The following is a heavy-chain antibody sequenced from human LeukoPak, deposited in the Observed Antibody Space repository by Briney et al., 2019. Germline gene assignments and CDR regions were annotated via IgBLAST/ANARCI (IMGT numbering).Heavy chain of an antibody. CDR1: GGSISSGGYY. CDR3: ARGANDSSGYPYNWFDP. CDR2: IYHSGST. Sequence: PSETLSLTCTVSGGSISSGGYYWSWIRQPTGKGLEWIGYIYHSGSTYYNPSLKSRVTISVDRSKNQFSLKLSSVTAADTAVYYCARGANDSSGYPYNWFDPWGQGTLVTVSS. J-gene: IGHJ5*02. V-gene: IGHV4-30-2*01. D-gene: IGHD3-22*01.